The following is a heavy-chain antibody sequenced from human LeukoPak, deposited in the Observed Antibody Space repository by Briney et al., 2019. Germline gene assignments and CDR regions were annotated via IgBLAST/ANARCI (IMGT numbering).Heavy chain of an antibody. V-gene: IGHV3-23*01. CDR3: AKSGAHIVVVVAAPIDY. D-gene: IGHD2-15*01. CDR1: GFTFSSYA. J-gene: IGHJ4*02. Sequence: GGSLRLSCAASGFTFSSYAMSWVRQAPGKGLEWVSAISGSGGSTYDADSVKGRFTISRDNSKNTLYLQMNSLRAEDTAVYYRAKSGAHIVVVVAAPIDYWGQGTLVTVSS. CDR2: ISGSGGST.